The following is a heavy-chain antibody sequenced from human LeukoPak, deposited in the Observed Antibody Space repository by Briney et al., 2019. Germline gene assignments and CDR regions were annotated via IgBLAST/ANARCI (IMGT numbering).Heavy chain of an antibody. D-gene: IGHD3-16*01. CDR3: ARGRALVD. Sequence: SETLSLTCAVYGGSFSGYYWNWIRQPPGKGLEWIGEINHSGSTNYNPSLKSRVTISLDTSKSQFPLKLSSVTAADTAVYYCARGRALVDWGRGTLVTVSS. J-gene: IGHJ2*01. CDR2: INHSGST. V-gene: IGHV4-34*01. CDR1: GGSFSGYY.